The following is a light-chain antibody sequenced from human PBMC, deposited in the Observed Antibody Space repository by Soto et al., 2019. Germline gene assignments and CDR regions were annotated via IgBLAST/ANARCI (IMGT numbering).Light chain of an antibody. V-gene: IGKV1-39*01. CDR3: QKSYSTQLT. J-gene: IGKJ4*01. CDR1: QDIRKY. Sequence: DIQMTHSASTLSASVGDTVTVTCKATQDIRKYLNWYQQKPGKANKLMIYAASSLQSGVPSRFSGSGSGTDFTLTIRSMQPEDFATYYCQKSYSTQLTGGRGTTVDIK. CDR2: AAS.